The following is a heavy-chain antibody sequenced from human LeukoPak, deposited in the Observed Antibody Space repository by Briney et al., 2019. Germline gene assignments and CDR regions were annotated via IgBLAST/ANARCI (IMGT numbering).Heavy chain of an antibody. Sequence: SETLSLTCTVSGDSISSGGYYWSWIRQDPGKGLEWIGYIYYSGSTYYNPSLKSRVTISVDRSKNQFSLKLSSVTAADTAVYYCARGGYDYIDYWGQGTLVTVSS. CDR2: IYYSGST. CDR3: ARGGYDYIDY. V-gene: IGHV4-31*03. CDR1: GDSISSGGYY. J-gene: IGHJ4*02. D-gene: IGHD5-12*01.